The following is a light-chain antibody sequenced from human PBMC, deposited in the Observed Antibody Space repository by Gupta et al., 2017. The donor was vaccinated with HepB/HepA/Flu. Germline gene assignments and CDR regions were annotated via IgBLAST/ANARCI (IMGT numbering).Light chain of an antibody. Sequence: QSALTQPASVSGSPGQSITIPCTGTSSDVGFYNYVSWYQQHPGKAPKLMIYDVSHRPSGVSNRFSGSKSGNTASLTFSGLQAEDEADYYCSSYTSSNTYVVGTGTKVTVL. J-gene: IGLJ1*01. CDR3: SSYTSSNTYV. CDR2: DVS. CDR1: SSDVGFYNY. V-gene: IGLV2-14*03.